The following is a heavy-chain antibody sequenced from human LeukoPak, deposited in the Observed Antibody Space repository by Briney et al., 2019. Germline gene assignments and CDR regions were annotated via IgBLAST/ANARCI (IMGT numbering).Heavy chain of an antibody. CDR1: GGTFSSCA. CDR3: ARRGRNSGYDF. CDR2: IIPIFGIA. J-gene: IGHJ4*02. Sequence: SVKVFCKASGGTFSSCAISWVRQAPGQGLEWMGRIIPIFGIANYAQKFQGRVTITADKSTSTAYMELSSLRSEDTAVYYCARRGRNSGYDFWGQGTLVTVSS. V-gene: IGHV1-69*04. D-gene: IGHD5-12*01.